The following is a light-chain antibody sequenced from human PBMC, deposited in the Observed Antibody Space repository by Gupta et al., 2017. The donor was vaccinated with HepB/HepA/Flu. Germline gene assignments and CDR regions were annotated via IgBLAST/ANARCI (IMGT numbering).Light chain of an antibody. CDR3: MHALTASLT. J-gene: IGKJ4*01. Sequence: XIVXTQXXVXLXXXXGXLXXMSCRSSQNLLSRNGNNYVDWYLQKAGQSPQLLIYVGSIRACGVPDRFSGRGASTDFTLKISRVEAEDVGVYYCMHALTASLTFGGGTRVEIK. CDR2: VGS. V-gene: IGKV2-28*01. CDR1: QNLLSRNGNNY.